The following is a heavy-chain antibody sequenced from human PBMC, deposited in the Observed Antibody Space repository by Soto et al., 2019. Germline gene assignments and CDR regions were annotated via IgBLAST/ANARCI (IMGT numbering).Heavy chain of an antibody. CDR2: IYTGGGT. CDR3: ARDVSGP. J-gene: IGHJ5*02. CDR1: GLTVSTNP. Sequence: EVQLVESGGGLVQPGGSLRLSCAASGLTVSTNPMSWVRQAPGKGLEWVSVIYTGGGTPYAASVKGRFTISRDNSKNTVRLQMNSLRPEDTGVYYFARDVSGPGGQETRVTVSS. V-gene: IGHV3-66*01.